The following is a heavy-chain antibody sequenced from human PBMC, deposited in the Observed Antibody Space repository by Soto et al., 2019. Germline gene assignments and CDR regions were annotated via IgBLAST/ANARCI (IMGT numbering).Heavy chain of an antibody. J-gene: IGHJ4*02. CDR2: FYYTGTT. CDR1: GASLSSGSYY. Sequence: KPSETLSLTCTVSGASLSSGSYYWSWIRQPPGKGLEWIGYFYYTGTTKYNPSLESRVTISADTSKNQFSLNLTSVTAADTAVYYCARISYWVKDYWGQGALVTVSS. CDR3: ARISYWVKDY. V-gene: IGHV4-61*01. D-gene: IGHD2-8*02.